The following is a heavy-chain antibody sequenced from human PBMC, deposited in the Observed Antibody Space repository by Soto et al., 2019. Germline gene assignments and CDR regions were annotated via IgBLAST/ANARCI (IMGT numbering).Heavy chain of an antibody. CDR1: GFTFSSYG. Sequence: QVQLVESGGGGVQPGRSLRLSCAASGFTFSSYGMQWVRQAPGKGLEWVAVISYDGSSTYYADSVKGRFTISRDNSKNTLYLQMNSLRAEDTAVYYCAKDVGAAATFDYWGQGTLVTVSS. CDR2: ISYDGSST. D-gene: IGHD6-13*01. V-gene: IGHV3-30*18. CDR3: AKDVGAAATFDY. J-gene: IGHJ4*02.